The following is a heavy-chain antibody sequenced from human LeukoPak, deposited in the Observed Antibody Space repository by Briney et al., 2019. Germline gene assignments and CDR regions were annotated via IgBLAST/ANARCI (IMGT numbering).Heavy chain of an antibody. J-gene: IGHJ6*02. D-gene: IGHD2-15*01. CDR1: GFTFSSYW. Sequence: GGSLRLSCAASGFTFSSYWMTWVRQAPGKGLEWVSAISGSGGSTYYADSVKGRFTISRDNSKNTLYLQMNSLRAEDTAVYYCARYCSGGSCYSDYYYGTDVWGQGTTVTVSS. V-gene: IGHV3-23*01. CDR3: ARYCSGGSCYSDYYYGTDV. CDR2: ISGSGGST.